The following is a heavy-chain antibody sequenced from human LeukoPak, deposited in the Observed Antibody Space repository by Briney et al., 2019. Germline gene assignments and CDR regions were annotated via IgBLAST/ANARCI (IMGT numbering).Heavy chain of an antibody. D-gene: IGHD3-16*02. Sequence: ASVKVSCKASGYTFTSYGISWVRQAPGQGLEWMGWISAYNGNTNYAQKLQGRVTMTTDTSTSTAYMELRSLRSDDTAVYYCARDPIIMITFGGVIDMNWFDPWGQGTLVTVSS. CDR3: ARDPIIMITFGGVIDMNWFDP. V-gene: IGHV1-18*01. J-gene: IGHJ5*02. CDR2: ISAYNGNT. CDR1: GYTFTSYG.